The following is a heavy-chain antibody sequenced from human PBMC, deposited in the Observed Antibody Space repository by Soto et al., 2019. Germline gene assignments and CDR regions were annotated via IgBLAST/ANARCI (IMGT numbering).Heavy chain of an antibody. J-gene: IGHJ6*02. D-gene: IGHD1-26*01. V-gene: IGHV4-34*01. CDR1: GGSFSGYY. Sequence: PSETLSLTCAVYGGSFSGYYWSWIRQPPGKGLEWIGEINHSGSTNYNPSLKGRVTISVDTPKNQFSLKLSSVTATDTAVYYCARGLGGSYSWYYYYGMDVWGQGTTVTVSS. CDR2: INHSGST. CDR3: ARGLGGSYSWYYYYGMDV.